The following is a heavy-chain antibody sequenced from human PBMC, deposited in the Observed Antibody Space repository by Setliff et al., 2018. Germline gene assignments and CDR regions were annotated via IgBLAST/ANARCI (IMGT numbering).Heavy chain of an antibody. D-gene: IGHD3-3*01. Sequence: PSETLSLTCAVYGGSFSGYYWSWIRQPPGKGLEWIGEINHSGSNNYNPSLKSRVTISVDTSKNQFSLELSSVTAADTAVYYCARRYNCWSGYFVYWGQGTLVTGSS. CDR2: INHSGSN. CDR3: ARRYNCWSGYFVY. CDR1: GGSFSGYY. J-gene: IGHJ4*02. V-gene: IGHV4-34*01.